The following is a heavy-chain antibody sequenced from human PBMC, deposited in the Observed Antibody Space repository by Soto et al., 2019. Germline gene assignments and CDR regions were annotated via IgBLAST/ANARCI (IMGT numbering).Heavy chain of an antibody. CDR3: ARGYYDSSGYYYYGMDV. CDR2: IIPILGIA. J-gene: IGHJ6*02. V-gene: IGHV1-69*02. Sequence: ASVKVSCKASGGTFSSYTISWVRQAPGQGLEWMGRIIPILGIANYAQKFQGRVTITADKSTSTAYMELSSLRSEDTAVYYCARGYYDSSGYYYYGMDVWGQGTTVTVSS. CDR1: GGTFSSYT. D-gene: IGHD3-22*01.